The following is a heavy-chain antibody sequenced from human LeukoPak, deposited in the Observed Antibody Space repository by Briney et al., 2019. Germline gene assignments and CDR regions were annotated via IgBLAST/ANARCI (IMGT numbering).Heavy chain of an antibody. CDR1: GYTFTSYD. J-gene: IGHJ4*02. CDR3: ARGRVGGYFFGVVIPFFFDY. V-gene: IGHV1-8*03. Sequence: GASVKVSCKASGYTFTSYDINWVRQATGQGLEWMGWMNPNSGNTGYAQKFQGRVTITRNTSISTAYMELSSLRSEDTAVYYCARGRVGGYFFGVVIPFFFDYWGQGTLVTVSS. CDR2: MNPNSGNT. D-gene: IGHD3-3*01.